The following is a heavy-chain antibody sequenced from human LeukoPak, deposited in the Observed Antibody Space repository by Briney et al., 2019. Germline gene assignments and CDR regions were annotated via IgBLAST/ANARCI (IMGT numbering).Heavy chain of an antibody. J-gene: IGHJ4*02. Sequence: GGSLRLSCAASGFTFSSNYMSWVRQAPGKGLEWVSVIYSGGSTYYADSVKGRFTISRDNSKNTLYLQMNSLRAEDTAVYYCARNPRYNWNYVEYWGQGTLVTVSS. CDR3: ARNPRYNWNYVEY. CDR1: GFTFSSNY. D-gene: IGHD1-20*01. V-gene: IGHV3-53*01. CDR2: IYSGGST.